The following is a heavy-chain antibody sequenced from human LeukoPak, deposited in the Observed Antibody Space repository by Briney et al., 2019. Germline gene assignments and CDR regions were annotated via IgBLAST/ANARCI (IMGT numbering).Heavy chain of an antibody. V-gene: IGHV3-48*01. J-gene: IGHJ6*02. CDR1: GFTFSSYS. CDR3: AGTYGLYYYYGMDV. CDR2: ISSSSSTI. D-gene: IGHD3-10*01. Sequence: GGSLRLSCAASGFTFSSYSMNWVRQAPGKGLEWISYISSSSSTIYYAGSVKGRFTISRDSAKNSLYLQMSSLRAEDTAVYYCAGTYGLYYYYGMDVWGQGTTVTVSS.